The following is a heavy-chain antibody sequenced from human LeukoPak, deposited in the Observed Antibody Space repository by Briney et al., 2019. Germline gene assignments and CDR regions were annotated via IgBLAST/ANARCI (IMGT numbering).Heavy chain of an antibody. Sequence: AGGSLKLSCAASGFTFSGSAMHWVRQASGKGLEWVGRIRSKANCYATAYAASVKGRFTISRDDSKNTAYLQMNSLKTEDTAVHYCTRRVGAYAFDYWGQGTLVTVSS. CDR3: TRRVGAYAFDY. D-gene: IGHD1-26*01. CDR1: GFTFSGSA. V-gene: IGHV3-73*01. CDR2: IRSKANCYAT. J-gene: IGHJ4*02.